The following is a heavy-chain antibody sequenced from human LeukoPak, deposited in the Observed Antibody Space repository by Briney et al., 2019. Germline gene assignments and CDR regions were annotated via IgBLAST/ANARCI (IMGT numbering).Heavy chain of an antibody. Sequence: ASVKVSCKASGYTFTSYGISWVRQAPGQGLEWMGWINTNTGNPTYAQGFTGRFVFSLDTSVSTAYLQISSLKAEDTAVYYCARGGSGYYSHFDYWGQGTLVTVSS. J-gene: IGHJ4*02. CDR1: GYTFTSYG. D-gene: IGHD3-3*01. CDR2: INTNTGNP. V-gene: IGHV7-4-1*02. CDR3: ARGGSGYYSHFDY.